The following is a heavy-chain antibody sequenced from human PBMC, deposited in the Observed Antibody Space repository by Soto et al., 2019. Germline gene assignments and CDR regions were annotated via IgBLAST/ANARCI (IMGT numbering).Heavy chain of an antibody. V-gene: IGHV4-34*01. J-gene: IGHJ5*02. CDR1: GGSFSDSY. D-gene: IGHD6-6*01. CDR2: IDHSGST. CDR3: ASREQLGPFDP. Sequence: SETLSLTCAVYGGSFSDSYWSWIRQPPGKGLEWIGEIDHSGSTNYNPSLMSRVTISVDTSKNQFSLKLSSVTAADTAVFYCASREQLGPFDPWGQGTLVTVSS.